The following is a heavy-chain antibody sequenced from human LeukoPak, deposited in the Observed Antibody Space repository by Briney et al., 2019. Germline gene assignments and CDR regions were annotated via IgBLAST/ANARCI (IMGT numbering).Heavy chain of an antibody. CDR2: IYHSGST. CDR3: ASFGSGSYTNI. CDR1: GGSISSSNW. V-gene: IGHV4-4*02. D-gene: IGHD3-10*01. J-gene: IGHJ3*02. Sequence: SETLSLTCGVSGGSISSSNWWSWVRQPPGKGLEWIGEIYHSGSTNYNPSLKSRVTISVDKSSNQFSLKLSSVTAADTAVYYCASFGSGSYTNIWGQGTMVTVSS.